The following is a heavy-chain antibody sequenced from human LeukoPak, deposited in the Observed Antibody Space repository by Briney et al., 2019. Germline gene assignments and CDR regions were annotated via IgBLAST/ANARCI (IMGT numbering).Heavy chain of an antibody. Sequence: SETLSLTCTVSGGSISSNSYYWGWIRQPPGKGLEWVGTVYYTGSTHYNPSLKSRVTISVDTSKKQFSLKLSSVTAADTAVYYCARLVRGIYDYFDYWGQGTLVTVSS. CDR1: GGSISSNSYY. CDR2: VYYTGST. J-gene: IGHJ4*02. CDR3: ARLVRGIYDYFDY. V-gene: IGHV4-39*07. D-gene: IGHD3-10*01.